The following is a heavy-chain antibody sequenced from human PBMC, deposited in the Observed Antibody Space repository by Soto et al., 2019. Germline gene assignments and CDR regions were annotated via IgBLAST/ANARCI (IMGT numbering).Heavy chain of an antibody. D-gene: IGHD6-6*01. CDR1: GFTFSSYG. Sequence: GGSLRLSCAASGFTFSSYGMHWVRQAPGKGLEWVAVISYDGSNKYYADSVKGRFTISRDNSKNTLYLQMNSLRAEDTAVYYCAKTSSSGTYYYYYYGMDVWGQGTTVTVSS. CDR3: AKTSSSGTYYYYYYGMDV. CDR2: ISYDGSNK. J-gene: IGHJ6*02. V-gene: IGHV3-30*18.